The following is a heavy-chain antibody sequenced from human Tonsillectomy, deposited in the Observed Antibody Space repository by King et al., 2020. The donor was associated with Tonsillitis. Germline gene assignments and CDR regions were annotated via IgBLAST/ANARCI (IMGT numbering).Heavy chain of an antibody. CDR1: GFTFSSYG. J-gene: IGHJ3*02. D-gene: IGHD3-16*02. CDR3: SFRSSTRLHSFAI. Sequence: VQLVESGGGVVQPGRSLRLSCAASGFTFSSYGMHWVRQAPGKGLEWVAVISYDGSNEYYADSVKGRFTISRDNSKNTLYLQMNSLRADDTAVYYWSFRSSTRLHSFAIWGQGTMVPFSS. CDR2: ISYDGSNE. V-gene: IGHV3-30*03.